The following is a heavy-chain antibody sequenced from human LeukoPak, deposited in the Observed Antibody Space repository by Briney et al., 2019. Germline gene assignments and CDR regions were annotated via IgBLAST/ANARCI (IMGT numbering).Heavy chain of an antibody. CDR3: ASGSTLIGYGMDV. CDR1: GGSITTSGHY. CDR2: IDYRERT. D-gene: IGHD6-25*01. Sequence: SETLSLTCTVSGGSITTSGHYWGWIRQPPGKGLEWIGSIDYRERTTYNPSLKSRVTISADTSRNQFSLKLSSVTAADTAVYFCASGSTLIGYGMDVWGQGTTVTVSS. V-gene: IGHV4-39*01. J-gene: IGHJ6*02.